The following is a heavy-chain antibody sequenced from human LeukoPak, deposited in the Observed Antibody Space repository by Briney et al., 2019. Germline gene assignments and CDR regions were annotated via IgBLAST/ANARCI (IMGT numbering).Heavy chain of an antibody. CDR1: GFTFSSCN. J-gene: IGHJ4*02. CDR3: ARDSKLRADSGYDLADY. Sequence: GGSLRLSCAASGFTFSSCNMNWVRQAPGKGLEWVSSISSSSRHIYYADSVKGRFTISRDNAKNSLYLRMNSLRAEDTAVYYCARDSKLRADSGYDLADYWGQGALVTVSS. CDR2: ISSSSRHI. D-gene: IGHD5-12*01. V-gene: IGHV3-21*01.